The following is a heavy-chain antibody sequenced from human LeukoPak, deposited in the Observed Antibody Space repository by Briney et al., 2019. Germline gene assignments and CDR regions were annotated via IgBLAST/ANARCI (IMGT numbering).Heavy chain of an antibody. CDR2: INHSGST. CDR3: ARAPAATNWFDP. V-gene: IGHV4-34*01. J-gene: IGHJ5*02. Sequence: PSETLSLTCAVYGGSFSGYYWSWIRQPPGKGLEWIGEINHSGSTNYNPSLKSRVTISVDTSKNQFSLKLSSVTAADTAVYYCARAPAATNWFDPWGQGTLVTVSS. CDR1: GGSFSGYY. D-gene: IGHD2-15*01.